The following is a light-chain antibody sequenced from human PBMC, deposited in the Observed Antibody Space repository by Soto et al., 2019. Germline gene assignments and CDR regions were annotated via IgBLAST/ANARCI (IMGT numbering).Light chain of an antibody. V-gene: IGLV2-23*02. Sequence: QSVLTQPASVSGSPGQSITISCTGTSSDVGSYNLVSWYQQHPGKAPKLMIYEVSKRPSGVSNRFSGSKSGNTASLTISGLQAEDAADYYCCSYAGSSTGVFGGGTKLTVL. CDR1: SSDVGSYNL. J-gene: IGLJ3*02. CDR2: EVS. CDR3: CSYAGSSTGV.